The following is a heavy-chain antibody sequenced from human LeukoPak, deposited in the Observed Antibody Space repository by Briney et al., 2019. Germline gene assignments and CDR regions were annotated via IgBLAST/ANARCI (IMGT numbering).Heavy chain of an antibody. CDR2: ITGSTTTM. J-gene: IGHJ6*03. D-gene: IGHD4-17*01. CDR3: ASVRGSTVSILSMVV. Sequence: GGSLRLSCSASGFTFNTYSINWVRQRPGKGLEWVSYITGSTTTMYYRDSVKGRFTVSRDNAKNSVYLQMNSLTAEDTAVYYCASVRGSTVSILSMVVWGEGTTVTVSS. CDR1: GFTFNTYS. V-gene: IGHV3-48*01.